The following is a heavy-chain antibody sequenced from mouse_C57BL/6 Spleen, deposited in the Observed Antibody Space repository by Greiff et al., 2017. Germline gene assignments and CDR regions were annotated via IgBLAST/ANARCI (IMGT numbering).Heavy chain of an antibody. CDR1: GYTFTDYE. CDR3: TSSDDGYSKFAY. Sequence: QVQLKQSGAELVRPGASVTLSCKASGYTFTDYEMHWVKQTPVHGLEWIGAIDPDTGGTAYNQKFKGKAILTADKSSSTAYMELRSLTSEYSAVYDCTSSDDGYSKFAYWGQGTLVTVSA. CDR2: IDPDTGGT. J-gene: IGHJ3*01. V-gene: IGHV1-15*01. D-gene: IGHD2-3*01.